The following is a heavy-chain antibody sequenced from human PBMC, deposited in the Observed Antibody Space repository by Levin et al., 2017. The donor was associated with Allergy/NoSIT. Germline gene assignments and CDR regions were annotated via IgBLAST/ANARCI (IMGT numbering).Heavy chain of an antibody. V-gene: IGHV3-23*01. D-gene: IGHD2-8*02. J-gene: IGHJ4*02. CDR3: AKDDSGPLVYWWLDY. CDR2: ISGSGGST. CDR1: GFSFSDYA. Sequence: GGSLRLSCAASGFSFSDYAMNWVRQAPGKGLEWVSTISGSGGSTYYADSVKGRFTISRDNSKNTLYLQMNSLRAEDTAVYYCAKDDSGPLVYWWLDYWGQGTLVTVSS.